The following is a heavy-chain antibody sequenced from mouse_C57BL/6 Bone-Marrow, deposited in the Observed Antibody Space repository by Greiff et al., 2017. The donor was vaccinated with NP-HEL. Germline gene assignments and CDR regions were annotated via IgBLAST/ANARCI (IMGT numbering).Heavy chain of an antibody. D-gene: IGHD2-1*01. CDR2: INSDGGST. CDR1: EYEFPSHD. J-gene: IGHJ1*03. CDR3: ARRNGNRYWYFDV. V-gene: IGHV5-2*01. Sequence: EVNVVESGGGLVQPGESLKLSCESNEYEFPSHDMSWVRKTPEKRLELVAAINSDGGSTYYPDTMERRFIISRDNTKKTLYLQMSSLRSEDTALYYCARRNGNRYWYFDVWGTGTTVTVSS.